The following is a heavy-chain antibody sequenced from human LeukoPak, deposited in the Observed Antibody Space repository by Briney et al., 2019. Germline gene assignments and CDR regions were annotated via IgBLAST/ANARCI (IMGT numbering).Heavy chain of an antibody. CDR2: IWYDGSNK. J-gene: IGHJ4*02. CDR3: ARRGKQRGYSYGYSDY. CDR1: GFTFSSYG. D-gene: IGHD5-18*01. Sequence: PGRSLRLSCAASGFTFSSYGMHWVRQAPGKGLEWVAVIWYDGSNKYYADSVKGRFTISRDNSKNTLYLQMNSLRAEDTAVYYCARRGKQRGYSYGYSDYWGQGTLVTVSS. V-gene: IGHV3-33*01.